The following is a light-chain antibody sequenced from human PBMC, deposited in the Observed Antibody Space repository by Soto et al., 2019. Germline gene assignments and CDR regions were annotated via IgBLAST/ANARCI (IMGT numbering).Light chain of an antibody. V-gene: IGKV3-11*01. CDR2: DAS. CDR3: QQYNNWPQT. Sequence: EIVLTQSPGTLSLSPGERATFSCRASQSVSSYLAWYQQKPGQAPRLLIYDASNRATGVPARFSGSGSETDFTLTISRLQSEDLAVYYCQQYNNWPQTFGQGTKVDI. J-gene: IGKJ1*01. CDR1: QSVSSY.